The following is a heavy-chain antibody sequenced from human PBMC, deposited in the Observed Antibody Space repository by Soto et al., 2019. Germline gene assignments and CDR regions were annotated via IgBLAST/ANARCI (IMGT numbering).Heavy chain of an antibody. CDR1: RFYFTSYG. J-gene: IGHJ4*02. CDR2: MSNDGNNQ. D-gene: IGHD2-8*01. Sequence: GGSLRLSCAASRFYFTSYGMHLLRQSPGKGLEWVAVMSNDGNNQFYADSVRGRFIISRDTSKNTLFMQMTSLRHEDTAVYHCARGFCANRLCSYFFDLWDPGALVAGSS. V-gene: IGHV3-30*03. CDR3: ARGFCANRLCSYFFDL.